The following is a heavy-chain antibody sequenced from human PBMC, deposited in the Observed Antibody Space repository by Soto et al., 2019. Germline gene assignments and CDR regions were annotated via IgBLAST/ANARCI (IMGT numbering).Heavy chain of an antibody. V-gene: IGHV1-69*13. J-gene: IGHJ6*02. Sequence: ASVKVSCKASGGTFSSYPISWVRQAPGQGLEWMGGIIPIFGTADYAQKFQGRVTITADESTSTAYMELSSLRSEDTAVYYCAVPVLNYYYGMDVWGQGTTVTSP. D-gene: IGHD2-8*01. CDR3: AVPVLNYYYGMDV. CDR1: GGTFSSYP. CDR2: IIPIFGTA.